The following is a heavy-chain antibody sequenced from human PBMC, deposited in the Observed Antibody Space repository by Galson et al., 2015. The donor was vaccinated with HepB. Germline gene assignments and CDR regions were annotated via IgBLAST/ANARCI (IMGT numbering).Heavy chain of an antibody. CDR3: TRQSGDLICSPTACPNWFDP. J-gene: IGHJ5*02. D-gene: IGHD2-15*01. V-gene: IGHV3-33*01. CDR2: IWYDGSNK. Sequence: SLRLSCAASGFTFSSYGMHWVRQAPGKGLEWVAVIWYDGSNKYYADSVKGRFTISRDDSRSTTYLQMNSLKPEDTAVYYCTRQSGDLICSPTACPNWFDPWGQGTLVTVSS. CDR1: GFTFSSYG.